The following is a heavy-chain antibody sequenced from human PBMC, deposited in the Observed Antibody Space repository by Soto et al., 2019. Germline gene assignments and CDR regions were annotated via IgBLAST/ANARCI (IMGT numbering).Heavy chain of an antibody. J-gene: IGHJ6*02. D-gene: IGHD3-22*01. CDR1: GFNFSDSG. CDR2: IRSTAHSRAK. Sequence: QLVQSGGGLVQPGGSLILSCAASGFNFSDSGIHWVRQASGKGLEWVGRIRSTAHSRAKLYAASVRGRFTISRDETKNTAYLQMNSLKSEDTAVYYCSRRPYDSSGYYYNGYYYGMDVWGQGSTVTVSS. CDR3: SRRPYDSSGYYYNGYYYGMDV. V-gene: IGHV3-73*02.